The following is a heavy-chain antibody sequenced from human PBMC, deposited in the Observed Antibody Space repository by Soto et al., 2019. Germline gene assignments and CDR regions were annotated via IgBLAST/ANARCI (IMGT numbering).Heavy chain of an antibody. CDR1: GFTFSSYA. J-gene: IGHJ4*02. Sequence: QVQLVESGGGVVQPGRSLRLSCAASGFTFSSYAMHWVRQAPGKGLEWVAVISYDGSNKYYADSVKGRFTISRDNSKNTLYLQMNSPRAEDTAVYYCAGQVGYYYWGQGTLVTVSS. CDR3: AGQVGYYY. D-gene: IGHD1-26*01. V-gene: IGHV3-30-3*01. CDR2: ISYDGSNK.